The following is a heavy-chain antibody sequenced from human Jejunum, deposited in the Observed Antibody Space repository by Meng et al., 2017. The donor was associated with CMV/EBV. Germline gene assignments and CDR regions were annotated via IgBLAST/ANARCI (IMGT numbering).Heavy chain of an antibody. CDR1: GASISGYY. J-gene: IGHJ4*02. V-gene: IGHV4-59*13. D-gene: IGHD3-16*01. Sequence: TVSGASISGYYFNWIRQPPGKGLEWIGNIDYSGPTKYTPSLQSRVTISVDPSKSQFSLKLGSVSAADTALYYCARGWGTTSPWDYWGQGMLVTVSS. CDR3: ARGWGTTSPWDY. CDR2: IDYSGPT.